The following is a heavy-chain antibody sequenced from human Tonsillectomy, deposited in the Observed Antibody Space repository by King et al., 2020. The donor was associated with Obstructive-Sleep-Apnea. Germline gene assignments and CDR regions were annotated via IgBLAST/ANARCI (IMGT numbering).Heavy chain of an antibody. CDR3: ARGLFGDRRVDY. V-gene: IGHV4-31*03. CDR1: GGSISSGGYY. Sequence: QLQESGPGLVKPSQTLSLTCTVSGGSISSGGYYWSWIRQHPGKGLEWIGYIYYSGSTYYNPSLTSRVTISVDTSKNLFSLKLSSVTAADTAVYYCARGLFGDRRVDYWGQGTLVTVSS. CDR2: IYYSGST. J-gene: IGHJ4*02. D-gene: IGHD3-10*01.